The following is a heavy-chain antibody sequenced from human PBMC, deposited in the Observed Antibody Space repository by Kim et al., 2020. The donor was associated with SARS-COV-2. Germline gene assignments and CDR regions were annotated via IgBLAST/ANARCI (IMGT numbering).Heavy chain of an antibody. CDR2: ISSSSSTI. CDR3: ARDTSAVYDILTGYYNYNWFDP. V-gene: IGHV3-48*02. D-gene: IGHD3-9*01. J-gene: IGHJ5*02. Sequence: GGSLRLSCAASGFTFSSYSMNWVRQAPGKGLEWVSYISSSSSTIYYADSVKGRFTISRDNAKNSLYLQMNSLRDEDTAVYYCARDTSAVYDILTGYYNYNWFDPWGQGTPVTVSS. CDR1: GFTFSSYS.